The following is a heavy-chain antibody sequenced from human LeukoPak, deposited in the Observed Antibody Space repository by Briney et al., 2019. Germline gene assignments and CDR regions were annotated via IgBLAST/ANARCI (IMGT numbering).Heavy chain of an antibody. J-gene: IGHJ6*03. CDR2: IYYSGST. CDR1: GGSISSSSYY. CDR3: ARHDQIRGYYMDV. V-gene: IGHV4-39*01. Sequence: SETLSLTCTVSGGSISSSSYYWGWIRQLPGKGLEWIGSIYYSGSTYYNPSLKSRVTISVDTSKNQFSLKLSSVTAADTAVYYCARHDQIRGYYMDVWGKGTTVTVSS.